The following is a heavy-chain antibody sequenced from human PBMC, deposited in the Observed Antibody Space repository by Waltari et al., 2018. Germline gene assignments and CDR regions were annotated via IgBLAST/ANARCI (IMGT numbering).Heavy chain of an antibody. CDR1: GGSISDFY. D-gene: IGHD3-10*01. J-gene: IGHJ5*02. V-gene: IGHV4-4*07. CDR3: ARDYGQDWFDP. Sequence: QVQLQESGPGLVRPSETLSLTCTVSGGSISDFYWTWIRQPAGKGLEWIGRIHISGRIDYHPSRRSRVSMSVDTSKNQFSLKLSSIIAADTAVYYCARDYGQDWFDPWGQGTLVTVSS. CDR2: IHISGRI.